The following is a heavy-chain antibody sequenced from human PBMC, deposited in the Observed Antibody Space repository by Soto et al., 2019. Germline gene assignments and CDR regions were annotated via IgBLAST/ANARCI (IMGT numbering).Heavy chain of an antibody. Sequence: SETLSLTCTVSGDSIRPYYWTWIRQPPGKGLEWIGYVYYSGSVNYKSSLKSRVTMSVDTSKNQFSLRLNSVTAADTAVYYCARLTYDIFTAYSYYFDYWGQGTLVTVSS. CDR1: GDSIRPYY. CDR2: VYYSGSV. V-gene: IGHV4-59*01. J-gene: IGHJ4*02. D-gene: IGHD3-9*01. CDR3: ARLTYDIFTAYSYYFDY.